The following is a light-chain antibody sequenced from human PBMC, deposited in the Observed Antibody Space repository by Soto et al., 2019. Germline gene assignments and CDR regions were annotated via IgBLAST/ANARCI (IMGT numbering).Light chain of an antibody. CDR3: QKYNRAHLT. J-gene: IGKJ4*01. Sequence: DIQMTQSTSSVSASLGDRVTITCRASQGIGVYLAWFQQKPGNVPKLLIYAASTLQSGVPSRFNGSGSGTDFTLTISSLQPEDVATYDCQKYNRAHLTFGGGTNVEIK. CDR2: AAS. CDR1: QGIGVY. V-gene: IGKV1-27*01.